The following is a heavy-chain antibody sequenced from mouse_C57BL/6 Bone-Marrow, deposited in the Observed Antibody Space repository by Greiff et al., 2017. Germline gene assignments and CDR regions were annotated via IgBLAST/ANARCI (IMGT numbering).Heavy chain of an antibody. CDR3: ARYYYGSSSYYAMDY. V-gene: IGHV5-4*03. CDR2: ISDGGSYT. CDR1: GFTFSSYA. D-gene: IGHD1-1*01. Sequence: EVKLMESGGGLVKPGGSLKLSCAASGFTFSSYAMSWVRQTPEKRLEWVATISDGGSYTYYPDNVKGRFTISRDNAKNNLYLQMSHLKSEDTAMYYCARYYYGSSSYYAMDYWGQGTSVTVSS. J-gene: IGHJ4*01.